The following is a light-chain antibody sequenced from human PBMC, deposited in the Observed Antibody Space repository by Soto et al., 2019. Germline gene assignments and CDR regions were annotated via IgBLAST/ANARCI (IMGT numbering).Light chain of an antibody. Sequence: DIQMTQSPSSLSASVGDTVTISCRASQGINDFLAWFQQKPGKAPKPLISAASSLQSGVPSKFSGSGSDRDFTLTISSLQPEDSPTYYCQQYHSYPVTFGGGTKVEIK. J-gene: IGKJ4*01. V-gene: IGKV1-16*02. CDR2: AAS. CDR1: QGINDF. CDR3: QQYHSYPVT.